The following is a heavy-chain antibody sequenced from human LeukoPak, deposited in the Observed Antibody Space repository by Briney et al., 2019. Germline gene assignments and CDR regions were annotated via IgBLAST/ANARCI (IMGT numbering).Heavy chain of an antibody. CDR2: IKSRTDGGTT. V-gene: IGHV3-15*01. J-gene: IGHJ6*02. D-gene: IGHD5-12*01. CDR1: GFTVNNAW. CDR3: AREGVEWLRGSMDV. Sequence: GGSLRLSCAAFGFTVNNAWMSWVRQGPGKGLEWVGRIKSRTDGGTTDYAAPVKGRFTISRDNSKNTLYLQMGSLRAEDMAVYYCAREGVEWLRGSMDVWGQGTTVTVSS.